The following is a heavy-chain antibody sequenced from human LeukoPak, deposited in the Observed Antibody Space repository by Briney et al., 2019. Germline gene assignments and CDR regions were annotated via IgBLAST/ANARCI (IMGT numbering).Heavy chain of an antibody. D-gene: IGHD1-14*01. J-gene: IGHJ4*02. V-gene: IGHV1-69*05. CDR1: GGTFTTYA. CDR2: IIPISGTA. CDR3: ARGGTFYRRTLLNYFDY. Sequence: SVKVSCKASGGTFTTYAISWVRHAPGQGLGWMGGIIPISGTANYAQKFQGRVTFTTDESTNTAYMELSSLRSEDTAVYYCARGGTFYRRTLLNYFDYWGQGSLVTVSS.